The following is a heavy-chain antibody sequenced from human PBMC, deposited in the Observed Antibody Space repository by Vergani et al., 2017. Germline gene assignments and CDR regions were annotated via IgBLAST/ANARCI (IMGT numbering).Heavy chain of an antibody. D-gene: IGHD6-19*01. J-gene: IGHJ4*02. Sequence: EVQLVESGGGLVKPGGSLRLSCAASGFTFSSYSMNWVRQAPGKGLEWVSSISSSSSYIYYADSVKGRFTISRDNAKNSLYLQMNSLTVEDTAVYYCARDAGSSGSDYWGQGTLVTVSS. CDR2: ISSSSSYI. CDR1: GFTFSSYS. V-gene: IGHV3-21*04. CDR3: ARDAGSSGSDY.